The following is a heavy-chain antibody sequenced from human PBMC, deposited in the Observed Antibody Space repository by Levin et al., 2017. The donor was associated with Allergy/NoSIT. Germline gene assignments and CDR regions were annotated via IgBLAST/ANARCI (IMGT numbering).Heavy chain of an antibody. J-gene: IGHJ4*02. D-gene: IGHD2-15*01. CDR1: GFTFDNYG. CDR3: AKGGSASWHVDH. V-gene: IGHV3-30*18. Sequence: GESLKISCAVSGFTFDNYGMHWVRQAPGKGLEWVALISYDGSKSFYVDSVKGRFTISRDNSKNMLSLQMNSLRAEDTAMYYCAKGGSASWHVDHWGQGTLVTVSS. CDR2: ISYDGSKS.